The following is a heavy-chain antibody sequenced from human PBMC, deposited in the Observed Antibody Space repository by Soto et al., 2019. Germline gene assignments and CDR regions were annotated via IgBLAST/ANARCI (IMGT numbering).Heavy chain of an antibody. D-gene: IGHD2-2*01. Sequence: PSETLSLTCAVSGGSISSGGYSWSWIRQPPGKGLEWIGYIYHSGSTYYNPSLKSRVTISVDRSKNQFSLKLSSVTAADTVVYYCARGGYCSSTSCYTEANWFDPWGQGTLVTVSS. CDR1: GGSISSGGYS. CDR3: ARGGYCSSTSCYTEANWFDP. J-gene: IGHJ5*02. V-gene: IGHV4-30-2*01. CDR2: IYHSGST.